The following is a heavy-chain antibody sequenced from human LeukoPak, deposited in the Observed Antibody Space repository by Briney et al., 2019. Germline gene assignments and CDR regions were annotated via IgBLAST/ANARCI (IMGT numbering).Heavy chain of an antibody. CDR1: GFTFSSYW. J-gene: IGHJ5*02. CDR2: INSDGSST. Sequence: PGGSLRLSCAASGFTFSSYWMHWVRQAPGKGLVWVSRINSDGSSTSYADSVKGRFTISRDNAKNTLYLQMNSLRAEDTAVYYCCTSCYDCWFDPWGQGTLVTVSS. CDR3: CTSCYDCWFDP. D-gene: IGHD2-2*01. V-gene: IGHV3-74*01.